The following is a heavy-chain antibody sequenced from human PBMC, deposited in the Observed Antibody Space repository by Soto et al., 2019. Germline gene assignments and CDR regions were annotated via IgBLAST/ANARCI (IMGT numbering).Heavy chain of an antibody. CDR2: ISGSGGST. CDR3: AKEYYDYIWGSYRYTGDAFDI. CDR1: GFTFSSYA. Sequence: GGSLRLSCAASGFTFSSYAMSWVRQAPGKGLEWVSAISGSGGSTYYADSVKGRFTISRDNSKNTLYLQMNSLRAEDTAVYYCAKEYYDYIWGSYRYTGDAFDIWGQGTMVTVSS. D-gene: IGHD3-16*02. J-gene: IGHJ3*02. V-gene: IGHV3-23*01.